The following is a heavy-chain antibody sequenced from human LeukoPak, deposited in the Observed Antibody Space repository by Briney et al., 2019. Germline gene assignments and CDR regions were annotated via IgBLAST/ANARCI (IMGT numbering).Heavy chain of an antibody. CDR1: EFIFDDFA. CDR3: AKDGWELLSHPDY. Sequence: HPGGSLRLSCTVSEFIFDDFAMHWVRQAPGKGLEWVSGIYWDSSSVDYADSVKGRFTISRDNAKNSLYLQMNSLRAEDTALYYCAKDGWELLSHPDYWGQGTLVTVSS. J-gene: IGHJ4*02. D-gene: IGHD1-26*01. CDR2: IYWDSSSV. V-gene: IGHV3-9*01.